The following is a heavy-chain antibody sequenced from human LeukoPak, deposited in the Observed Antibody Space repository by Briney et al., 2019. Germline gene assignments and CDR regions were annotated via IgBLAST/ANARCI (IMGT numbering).Heavy chain of an antibody. CDR3: TRAGARGFCSGGSCYLETDY. CDR1: AYKFTNFG. CDR2: ISPYNGNT. Sequence: ASVKVSCKASAYKFTNFGISWVRQNPGQGLEWMGWISPYNGNTNYAQKFQGRVTMTTDTSTSTAYMELRSLRSDDTAVYYCTRAGARGFCSGGSCYLETDYWGQGTLVTVSS. D-gene: IGHD2-15*01. J-gene: IGHJ4*02. V-gene: IGHV1-18*01.